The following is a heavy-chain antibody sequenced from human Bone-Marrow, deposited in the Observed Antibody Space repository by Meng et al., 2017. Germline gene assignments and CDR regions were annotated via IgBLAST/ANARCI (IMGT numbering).Heavy chain of an antibody. J-gene: IGHJ2*01. V-gene: IGHV3-20*04. CDR2: INWNGGST. Sequence: EWQLVESGGGLVKPGRSLRLSWAASGFTFSSYGMHWVRQAPGKGLEWVSGINWNGGSTGYADSVKGRFTISRDNSKNSLYLQMNSLRAEDTALYYCANRYFDLWGRGTLVTVSS. CDR3: ANRYFDL. CDR1: GFTFSSYG.